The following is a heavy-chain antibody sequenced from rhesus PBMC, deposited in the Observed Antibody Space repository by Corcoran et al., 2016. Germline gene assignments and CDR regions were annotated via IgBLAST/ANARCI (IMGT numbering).Heavy chain of an antibody. V-gene: IGHV3S5*01. CDR3: ATGAATFDY. CDR1: GSTFSSYG. Sequence: EVQLVETGGGLVQPGGSLKLSCAASGSTFSSYGMSWVRQAPGKGLGWVSAITSGGGHTYYAASVKGRFTSSRDNSKDTLSLQMNSLRAEATAVYYCATGAATFDYWGQGVLVTVSS. CDR2: ITSGGGHT. D-gene: IGHD4-29*01. J-gene: IGHJ4*01.